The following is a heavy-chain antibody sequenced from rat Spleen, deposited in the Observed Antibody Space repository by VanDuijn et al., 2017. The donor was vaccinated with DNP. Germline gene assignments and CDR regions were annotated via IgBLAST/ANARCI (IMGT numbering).Heavy chain of an antibody. D-gene: IGHD1-1*01. CDR2: VWIGGGT. CDR1: GFSLTNYH. CDR3: ARSSYYSGPFDY. Sequence: QVQLKESGPGLVQPSQTLSLACTVSGFSLTNYHVHWVRQPSGKGLEWMGVVWIGGGTHYSSIFKSRLSITRDTSQSQVFLKMNGLQTEDTAMYFCARSSYYSGPFDYWGQGVMVTVSS. V-gene: IGHV2-43*01. J-gene: IGHJ2*01.